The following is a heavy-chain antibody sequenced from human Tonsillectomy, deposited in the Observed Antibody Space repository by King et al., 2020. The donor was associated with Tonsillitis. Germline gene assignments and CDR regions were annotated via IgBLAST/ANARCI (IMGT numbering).Heavy chain of an antibody. CDR1: GFTFSSYS. CDR2: ISSSSSTI. CDR3: AREGLPPYYYYYYGMDV. Sequence: VQLVESGGGLVQPGGSLRLSCAASGFTFSSYSMNWVRQAPGKGLEWVSYISSSSSTIYYADSVKGRFTISRDNAKNSLYLQMNSLRAEDTAVYYCAREGLPPYYYYYYGMDVWGQGTTVTVSS. V-gene: IGHV3-48*01. J-gene: IGHJ6*02.